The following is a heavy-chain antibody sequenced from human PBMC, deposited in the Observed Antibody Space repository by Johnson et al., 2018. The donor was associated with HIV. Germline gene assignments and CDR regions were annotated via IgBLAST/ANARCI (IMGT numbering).Heavy chain of an antibody. CDR1: GFTFNMYG. J-gene: IGHJ3*02. V-gene: IGHV3-30*02. D-gene: IGHD3-22*01. CDR3: AKDLYYDSSGYYYLTGGDAFDI. CDR2: IQFDGRNK. Sequence: QVQLVESGGGVVQPGRSLRLSCAASGFTFNMYGMQWVRQAPGKGLEWVAFIQFDGRNKYYGDSVKGRFTISRDNAKNTLYLQMNSLRVEDTAVYYCAKDLYYDSSGYYYLTGGDAFDIWGQGTMVTVSS.